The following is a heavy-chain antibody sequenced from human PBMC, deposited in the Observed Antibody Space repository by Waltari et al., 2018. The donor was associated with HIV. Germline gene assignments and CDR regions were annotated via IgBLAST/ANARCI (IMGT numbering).Heavy chain of an antibody. V-gene: IGHV4-61*02. Sequence: QVQLQESGPGLVKPSQTLSLTCTVSGGSISRGSYYWSWIRQPAGKGLEWIGRIYTSGSTNYNPSLKSRVTVSVDTSKNQFSLKLSSVTAADTAVYYCAAYYYDSSGYGGYYYGMDVWGQGTTVTVSS. CDR2: IYTSGST. D-gene: IGHD3-22*01. CDR3: AAYYYDSSGYGGYYYGMDV. J-gene: IGHJ6*02. CDR1: GGSISRGSYY.